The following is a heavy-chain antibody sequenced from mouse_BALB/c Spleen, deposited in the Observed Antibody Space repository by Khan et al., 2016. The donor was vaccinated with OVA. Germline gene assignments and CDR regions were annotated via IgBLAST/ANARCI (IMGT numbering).Heavy chain of an antibody. CDR1: GYSITSDYA. CDR2: ISYSGRT. D-gene: IGHD1-1*01. Sequence: EVQLVESGPGLVKPSQSLSLTCTVTGYSITSDYAWNWIRQFPGNKLEWMGYISYSGRTSYNPSLKSRISITRDTSKNPFFLQLSSVTTENTATYSCARAVTITTVIATDFDYWGQGTTLTVSS. CDR3: ARAVTITTVIATDFDY. J-gene: IGHJ2*01. V-gene: IGHV3-2*02.